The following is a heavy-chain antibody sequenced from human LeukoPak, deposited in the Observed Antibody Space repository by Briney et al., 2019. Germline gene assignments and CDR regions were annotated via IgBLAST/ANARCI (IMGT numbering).Heavy chain of an antibody. J-gene: IGHJ4*02. V-gene: IGHV3-30*02. CDR1: GFTFSSYA. Sequence: GGSLRLSCAASGFTFSSYAMSWVRQAPGKGLEWVAFISYDGSNKYYADSVKGRFTISRGNSKNTLYLQMNSLRTEDTAVYYCAKEGRGPLEMTTTKGLDYWGQGTLVTVSS. CDR3: AKEGRGPLEMTTTKGLDY. D-gene: IGHD5-24*01. CDR2: ISYDGSNK.